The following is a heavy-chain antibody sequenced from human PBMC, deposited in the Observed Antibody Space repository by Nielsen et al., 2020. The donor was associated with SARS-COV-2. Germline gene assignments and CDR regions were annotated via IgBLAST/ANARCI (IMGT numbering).Heavy chain of an antibody. Sequence: GESLKISCVAAGFTFSNYDMHWVRQAPRKGLEFVSAIGIADDTHYAGSVKGRFIISRENARNSLYLQMNSLTAGDTAVYFCARGGIQMAGIDYYMDVWGKGTTVTVSS. CDR1: GFTFSNYD. V-gene: IGHV3-13*01. CDR3: ARGGIQMAGIDYYMDV. J-gene: IGHJ6*03. D-gene: IGHD6-19*01. CDR2: IGIADDT.